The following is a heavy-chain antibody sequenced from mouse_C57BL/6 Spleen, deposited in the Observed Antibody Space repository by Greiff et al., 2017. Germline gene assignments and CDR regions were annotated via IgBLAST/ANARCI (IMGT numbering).Heavy chain of an antibody. CDR3: ARYRGYYDYDDYAMDY. D-gene: IGHD2-4*01. CDR1: GFTFTDYY. Sequence: EVHLVESGGGLVQPGGSLSLSCAASGFTFTDYYMSWVRQPPGKALEWLGFIRNKANGYTTEYSASVKGRFTISRDNSQSILYLQMNALRAEDSATYYCARYRGYYDYDDYAMDYWGQGTSVTVSS. CDR2: IRNKANGYTT. V-gene: IGHV7-3*01. J-gene: IGHJ4*01.